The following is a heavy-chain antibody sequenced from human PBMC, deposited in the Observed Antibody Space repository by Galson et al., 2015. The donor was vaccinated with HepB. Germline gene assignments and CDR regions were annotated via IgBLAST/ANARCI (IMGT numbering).Heavy chain of an antibody. Sequence: SLRLSCAASGFTLSSYGMHWVRQAPGKGLEWVAFIRYDGSNKYYADSVKGRFTISRDNSKNTLYLQMNSLRAEDTAVYYCAKDWARWAVAGTGNDYWGQGTLVTVSS. CDR1: GFTLSSYG. D-gene: IGHD6-19*01. J-gene: IGHJ4*02. CDR3: AKDWARWAVAGTGNDY. CDR2: IRYDGSNK. V-gene: IGHV3-30*02.